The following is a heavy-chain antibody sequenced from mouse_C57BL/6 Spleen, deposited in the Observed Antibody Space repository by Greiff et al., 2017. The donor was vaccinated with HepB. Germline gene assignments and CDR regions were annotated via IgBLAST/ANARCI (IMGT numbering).Heavy chain of an antibody. CDR2: ISSGGSYT. CDR3: ARQGYDYDVDYAMDY. CDR1: GFTFSSYG. D-gene: IGHD2-4*01. V-gene: IGHV5-6*01. J-gene: IGHJ4*01. Sequence: EVKLVESGGDLVKPGGSLKLSCAASGFTFSSYGMSWVRQTPDKRLEWVATISSGGSYTYYPDSVKGRFTISRDNAKNTLYLQMSSLKSEDTAMYYCARQGYDYDVDYAMDYWGQGTSVTVSS.